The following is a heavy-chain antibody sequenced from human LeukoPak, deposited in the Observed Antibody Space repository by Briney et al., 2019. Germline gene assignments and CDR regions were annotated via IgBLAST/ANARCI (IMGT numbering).Heavy chain of an antibody. CDR3: ARDVNWNGGLFDY. D-gene: IGHD1-1*01. J-gene: IGHJ4*02. CDR2: IYTSGST. CDR1: GGSISSSPYY. Sequence: SETLSLTCTVSGGSISSSPYYWSWIRQPAGKGLGWIGRIYTSGSTNYNPSLKSRVTISVDTSKNQFSLKLSSVTAADTAVYYCARDVNWNGGLFDYWGQGTLVTVSS. V-gene: IGHV4-61*02.